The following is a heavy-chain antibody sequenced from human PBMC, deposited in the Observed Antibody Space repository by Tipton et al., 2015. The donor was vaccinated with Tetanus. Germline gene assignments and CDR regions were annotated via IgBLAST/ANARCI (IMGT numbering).Heavy chain of an antibody. CDR1: GGSISSGGYS. Sequence: TLSLTCAVSGGSISSGGYSWNWIRQPPGKGLEWIGYVSYSGSTNSNYSLKSRITISQDTSKNQFSLRLTSVTAADTAVYYCARANYDFPKKGPFDSWGQGSLVIVSS. D-gene: IGHD3-3*01. CDR2: VSYSGST. CDR3: ARANYDFPKKGPFDS. J-gene: IGHJ4*02. V-gene: IGHV4-61*08.